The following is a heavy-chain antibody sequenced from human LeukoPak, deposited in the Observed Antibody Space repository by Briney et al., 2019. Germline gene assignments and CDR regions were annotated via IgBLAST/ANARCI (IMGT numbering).Heavy chain of an antibody. CDR2: IYHSGST. Sequence: SETLSLTCTVSGYSISSGYYWGWIRQPPGKGLEWIGSIYHSGSTYYNPSLKSRVTISVDTSKNQFSLKLSSVTAADTAVYYCARVNRVYDILTGYSYPFYYYYYMDVWGKGTTVTISS. CDR3: ARVNRVYDILTGYSYPFYYYYYMDV. V-gene: IGHV4-38-2*02. J-gene: IGHJ6*03. D-gene: IGHD3-9*01. CDR1: GYSISSGYY.